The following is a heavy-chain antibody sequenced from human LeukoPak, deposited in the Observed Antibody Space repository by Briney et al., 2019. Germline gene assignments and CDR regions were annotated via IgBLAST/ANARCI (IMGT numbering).Heavy chain of an antibody. V-gene: IGHV1-24*01. J-gene: IGHJ4*02. D-gene: IGHD5-18*01. Sequence: ASVKVSCKVSGYTLTELSMHWVRQAPGKGLEWMGGFDPEDGETIYAQKFQGRVTMTEDTSTDTAYMELSSLRSEDTAVYYCARGRKYTSGYRVTELGSGYSDSWGQGTLVTVSS. CDR1: GYTLTELS. CDR2: FDPEDGET. CDR3: ARGRKYTSGYRVTELGSGYSDS.